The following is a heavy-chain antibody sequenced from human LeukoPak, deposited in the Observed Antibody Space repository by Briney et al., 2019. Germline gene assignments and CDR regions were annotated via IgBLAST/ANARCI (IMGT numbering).Heavy chain of an antibody. Sequence: ASVKVSCKASGYTFTSYYMHCVRQAPGQGLEWMGIINPSGGSTSYAQKVQGRVTMTRDMSTSTVYMELSSLRSEDTAVYYCARDLRGYSYAEKPDAFDIWGQGTMVTVSS. CDR3: ARDLRGYSYAEKPDAFDI. V-gene: IGHV1-46*01. CDR1: GYTFTSYY. J-gene: IGHJ3*02. D-gene: IGHD5-18*01. CDR2: INPSGGST.